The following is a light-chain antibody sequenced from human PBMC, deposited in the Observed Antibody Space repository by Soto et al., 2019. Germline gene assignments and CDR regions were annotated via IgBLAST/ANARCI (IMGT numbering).Light chain of an antibody. CDR1: SSDIGGYNY. CDR3: SSYTTSSTWV. V-gene: IGLV2-14*01. J-gene: IGLJ3*02. Sequence: QAVVTQPASVSGSPGQSITISCTGTSSDIGGYNYVSWYQQHPGKAPQLMIYEVSNRPSGVSNRFSGSKSGNTASLTISGLQAEDEADYYCSSYTTSSTWVFGGGTKVTVL. CDR2: EVS.